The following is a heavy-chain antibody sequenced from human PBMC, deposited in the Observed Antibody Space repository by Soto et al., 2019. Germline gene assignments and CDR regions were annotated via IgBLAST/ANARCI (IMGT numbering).Heavy chain of an antibody. CDR1: GDSISNDY. CDR2: VYNSGST. CDR3: ARGSGGADGCDT. D-gene: IGHD3-16*01. J-gene: IGHJ3*02. V-gene: IGHV4-4*07. Sequence: QVQLQESGPGLVKPSETLSLTCTVSGDSISNDYWTWIRQPAGKGLEWVGRVYNSGSTNYSHSLESRVTVSVVTPKNQFSLRLTSVTAADTAVYYCARGSGGADGCDTRGQGTMVTVSS.